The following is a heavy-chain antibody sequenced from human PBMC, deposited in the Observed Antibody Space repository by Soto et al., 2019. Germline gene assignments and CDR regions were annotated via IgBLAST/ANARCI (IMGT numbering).Heavy chain of an antibody. Sequence: QITLKESGPTLVKPTETLTVTCTVSGFSLSGDGVGVGWIRQPPGKALEWLALIYWDDDQRYSPSLKTRLTITNDASKNQVVLTMTNMDPMDTATYYCAHAYGGTSWPNDAFDIWGQGTVVTVSS. CDR3: AHAYGGTSWPNDAFDI. V-gene: IGHV2-5*02. CDR2: IYWDDDQ. J-gene: IGHJ3*02. CDR1: GFSLSGDGVG. D-gene: IGHD2-21*01.